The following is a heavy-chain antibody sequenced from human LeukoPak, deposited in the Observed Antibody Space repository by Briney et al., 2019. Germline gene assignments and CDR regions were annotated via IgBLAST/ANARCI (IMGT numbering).Heavy chain of an antibody. CDR1: GFTVSDNY. Sequence: PGGSLRLSCAASGFTVSDNYMSWVRQAPWKGLEWVSVIYSGGSTYYADSVKGRFTISRDNSKNTLYLQMDSLRAEDTALYYCAKGSGINHYHWIDPWGQGTLVTVSS. D-gene: IGHD1-14*01. CDR3: AKGSGINHYHWIDP. CDR2: IYSGGST. V-gene: IGHV3-53*01. J-gene: IGHJ5*02.